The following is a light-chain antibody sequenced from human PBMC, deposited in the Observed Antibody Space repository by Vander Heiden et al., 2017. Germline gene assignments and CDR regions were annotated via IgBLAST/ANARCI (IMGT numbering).Light chain of an antibody. CDR3: QQSYSTPLT. CDR2: AAS. J-gene: IGKJ1*01. V-gene: IGKV1-39*01. Sequence: IQMTQSPSSLSASVGDRVTITRRASQSISSYLNWYQQKPGKAPKLLIYAASSLQSGVPARFSGSGSGTGFTLIISSLQPEDFATYYCQQSYSTPLTFGQGTKVEIK. CDR1: QSISSY.